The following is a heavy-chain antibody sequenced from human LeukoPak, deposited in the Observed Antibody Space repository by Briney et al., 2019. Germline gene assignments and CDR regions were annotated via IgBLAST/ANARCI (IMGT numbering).Heavy chain of an antibody. D-gene: IGHD3-10*01. CDR1: GYTFTGYY. CDR3: ARDEEMTSGSGAGYCFEH. Sequence: RASVKVSCKASGYTFTGYYMHWVRQAPGQGLEWMGWINPNSGGTNYAQKFQGRVTMTRDTSISTAYMELRGLRFDDTALYYCARDEEMTSGSGAGYCFEHWGQGTLVTVSS. CDR2: INPNSGGT. J-gene: IGHJ4*02. V-gene: IGHV1-2*02.